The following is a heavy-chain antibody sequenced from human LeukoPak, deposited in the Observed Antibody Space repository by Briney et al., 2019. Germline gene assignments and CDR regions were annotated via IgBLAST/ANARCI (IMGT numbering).Heavy chain of an antibody. CDR3: TRCEYSYVCYFDY. CDR1: GGTFISYA. V-gene: IGHV1-69*13. Sequence: ASVTVSCKASGGTFISYAISGVPQAPGQGLEWMGGIIPIFGTANYAQKFQGRVTIIADESTSTAYMELSSLRYPDTAVYYCTRCEYSYVCYFDYWVQGTMVTVSS. D-gene: IGHD5-18*01. J-gene: IGHJ4*02. CDR2: IIPIFGTA.